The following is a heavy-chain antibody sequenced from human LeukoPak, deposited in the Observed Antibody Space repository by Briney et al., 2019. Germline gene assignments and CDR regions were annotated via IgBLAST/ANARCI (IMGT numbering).Heavy chain of an antibody. V-gene: IGHV3-7*04. J-gene: IGHJ4*02. CDR1: GFTFSSYW. CDR2: IKFDESEK. Sequence: GGSLRLSCAASGFTFSSYWMSWVRQAPGKGLEWVASIKFDESEKHYMDSVKGRFTISRDTAKNSLYLQMNSLRVEDTAVYFCARVTTNGYFEYWGQGSLVTVSP. CDR3: ARVTTNGYFEY. D-gene: IGHD1-1*01.